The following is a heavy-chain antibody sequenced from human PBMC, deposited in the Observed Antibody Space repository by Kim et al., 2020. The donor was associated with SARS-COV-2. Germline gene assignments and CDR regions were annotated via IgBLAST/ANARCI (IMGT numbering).Heavy chain of an antibody. CDR3: ARDLSLAAWNYFDS. CDR1: GDSIRNYY. V-gene: IGHV4-4*07. Sequence: SETLSLTCVVSGDSIRNYYWGWIRQPAGKGLEWIGRISARGTTEYNSSLKSRVTMSFDTSNNQFSLKLTSVTAADTAVYYCARDLSLAAWNYFDSWGQGTLVTVSS. J-gene: IGHJ4*02. D-gene: IGHD1-1*01. CDR2: ISARGTT.